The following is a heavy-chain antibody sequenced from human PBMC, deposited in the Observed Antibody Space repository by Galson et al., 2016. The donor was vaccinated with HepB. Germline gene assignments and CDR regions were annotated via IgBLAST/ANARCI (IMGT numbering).Heavy chain of an antibody. D-gene: IGHD4-17*01. Sequence: SLRLSCAASGFTFSNYSMNWVRQAPGKGLEWVSYISRSSSTINYADSVKGRFTIYRDNAKNSLYLQMDSLRAEDTAVYYCARVGGYGALASYWGQGTLVTGSS. CDR2: ISRSSSTI. CDR3: ARVGGYGALASY. J-gene: IGHJ4*02. CDR1: GFTFSNYS. V-gene: IGHV3-48*04.